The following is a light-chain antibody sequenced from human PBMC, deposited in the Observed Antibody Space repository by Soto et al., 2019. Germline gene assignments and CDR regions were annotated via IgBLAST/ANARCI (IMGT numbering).Light chain of an antibody. CDR3: QQRSNWPLT. CDR1: PTARSY. Sequence: EIVLTQSPATLSLSPGEKATLSCRASPTARSYLAWYQQKPGQAPRLLIYDVSNRATGVPARFSGSGSETDFGLTISSLEPEDFAVYYCQQRSNWPLTFGGGTRVEIK. J-gene: IGKJ4*01. CDR2: DVS. V-gene: IGKV3-11*01.